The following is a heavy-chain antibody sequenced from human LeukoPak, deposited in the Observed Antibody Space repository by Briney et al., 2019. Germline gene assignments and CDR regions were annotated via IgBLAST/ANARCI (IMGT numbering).Heavy chain of an antibody. CDR3: ARDSRTVYYYYGMDV. J-gene: IGHJ6*02. Sequence: PGGSLRLSCAASGFTFSSYAMHWVRQAPGKGLEWVAVISYDGSNKYYADSVKGRFTISRDNSKNTLYLQMNSLRAEDTAVYYCARDSRTVYYYYGMDVWGQGTTVTVSS. CDR2: ISYDGSNK. CDR1: GFTFSSYA. V-gene: IGHV3-30*04.